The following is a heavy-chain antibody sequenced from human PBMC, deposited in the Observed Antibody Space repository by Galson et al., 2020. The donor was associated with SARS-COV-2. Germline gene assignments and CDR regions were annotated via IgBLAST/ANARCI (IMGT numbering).Heavy chain of an antibody. CDR3: ARAYNNCGDYGYCIDV. V-gene: IGHV1-69*13. D-gene: IGHD4-4*01. J-gene: IGHJ6*02. Sequence: SVKVSCKASGGTFSSYAISWVRQAPGQGLEWMVGIIPIFGTANYAQKFQGRVTSTADETTSTAYMELSSLRSEDTAVYYCARAYNNCGDYGYCIDVWGQGTTVTVSS. CDR2: IIPIFGTA. CDR1: GGTFSSYA.